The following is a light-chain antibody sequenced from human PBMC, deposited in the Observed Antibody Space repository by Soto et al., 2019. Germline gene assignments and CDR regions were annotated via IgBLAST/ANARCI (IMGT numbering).Light chain of an antibody. Sequence: DIQMTQSPSTLSASVGDRVTITCXASQSISSWLAWYQQKPGKAPKLLIYKASSLESGVPSRFSGSGSGTEFTLTISSLQPDDFATYYCQQYNSYSRTFGQGTKVDIK. V-gene: IGKV1-5*03. CDR1: QSISSW. CDR3: QQYNSYSRT. CDR2: KAS. J-gene: IGKJ1*01.